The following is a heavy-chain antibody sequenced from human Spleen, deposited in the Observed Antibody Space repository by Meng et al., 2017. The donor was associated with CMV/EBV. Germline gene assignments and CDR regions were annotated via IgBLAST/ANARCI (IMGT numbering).Heavy chain of an antibody. V-gene: IGHV2-5*01. CDR3: ALERRDVLRFLEWAAYNWFDP. J-gene: IGHJ5*02. CDR2: IYWNDDK. CDR1: TSGVG. D-gene: IGHD3-3*01. Sequence: TSGVGVGWIRPPPGKALKWLALIYWNDDKRYSPSMKSRLTITKDTSKNQVVLTMTNMDPVDTATYYCALERRDVLRFLEWAAYNWFDPWGQGTLVTVSS.